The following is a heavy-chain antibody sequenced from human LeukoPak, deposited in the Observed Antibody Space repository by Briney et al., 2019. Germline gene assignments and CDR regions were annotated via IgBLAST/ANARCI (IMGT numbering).Heavy chain of an antibody. CDR1: GDSVSRNSAA. CDR2: TYYGSKWFN. CDR3: AREPGGGGGAFDI. V-gene: IGHV6-1*01. J-gene: IGHJ3*02. Sequence: LQTLSLTCAISGDSVSRNSAAWNWIRPSPSSDPEWLGRTYYGSKWFNDYAVSVKSRITINPATSKNQCSLQLNAVTPEDTAVYYCAREPGGGGGAFDIWGQGTMVTVSS. D-gene: IGHD3-16*01.